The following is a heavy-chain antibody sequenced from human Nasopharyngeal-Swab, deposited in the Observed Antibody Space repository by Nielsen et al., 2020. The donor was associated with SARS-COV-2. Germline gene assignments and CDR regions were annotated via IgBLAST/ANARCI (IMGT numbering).Heavy chain of an antibody. Sequence: GESLKISCAASGFTFSSYDMHWVRQAPGKGLEWVAVISYDGSNKYYADSVKGRFTISRDNSKNTLYLQMNSLRAEDTAVYYCAKGGGTTGTVGLDIWGQGTMGTVSS. CDR2: ISYDGSNK. D-gene: IGHD1-1*01. CDR3: AKGGGTTGTVGLDI. J-gene: IGHJ3*02. CDR1: GFTFSSYD. V-gene: IGHV3-30*18.